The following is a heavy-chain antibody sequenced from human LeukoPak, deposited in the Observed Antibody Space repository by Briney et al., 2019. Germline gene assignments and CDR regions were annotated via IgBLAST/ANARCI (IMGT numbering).Heavy chain of an antibody. J-gene: IGHJ6*02. CDR1: GFTLSSYW. V-gene: IGHV3-7*03. Sequence: GGSLRLSCAASGFTLSSYWMNWARQAPGKGLEWVASINHNGNVNYYVDSVKGRFTISRDNAKNSLYLQMSNLRAEDTAVYFCARGGGLDVWAKGPRSPSP. D-gene: IGHD3-16*01. CDR2: INHNGNVN. CDR3: ARGGGLDV.